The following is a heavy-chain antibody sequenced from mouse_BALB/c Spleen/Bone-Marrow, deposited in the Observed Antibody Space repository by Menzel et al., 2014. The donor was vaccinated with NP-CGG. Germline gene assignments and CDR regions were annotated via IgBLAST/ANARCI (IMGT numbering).Heavy chain of an antibody. CDR3: ARPYRYDKEFAY. CDR2: IDPSTGHT. V-gene: IGHV1-7*01. CDR1: GFPFTTYW. Sequence: VQVVESGAELAKPGASVKMSCKASGFPFTTYWMHWFKQRPGQGLEWIGYIDPSTGHTEYNQNFKDKATLTADKSSSTAYMQLSSLTSEDSAVYYCARPYRYDKEFAYWGQGTLVTVSA. D-gene: IGHD2-14*01. J-gene: IGHJ3*01.